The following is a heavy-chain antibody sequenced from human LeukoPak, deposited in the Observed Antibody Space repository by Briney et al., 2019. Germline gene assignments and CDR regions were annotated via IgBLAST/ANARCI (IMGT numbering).Heavy chain of an antibody. D-gene: IGHD3-22*01. J-gene: IGHJ3*02. V-gene: IGHV3-21*01. CDR2: ISSSSSYI. CDR3: ARDHYDSSGYYAASDAFDI. CDR1: GFTFSTYW. Sequence: GGSLRLSCTASGFTFSTYWINWVRQAPGKGLEWVSSISSSSSYIYYADSVKGRFTISRDNAKNSLYLQMNSLRAEDTAVYYCARDHYDSSGYYAASDAFDIWGQGTMVTVSS.